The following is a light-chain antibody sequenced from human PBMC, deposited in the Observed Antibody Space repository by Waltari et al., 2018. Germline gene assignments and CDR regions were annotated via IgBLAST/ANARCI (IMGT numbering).Light chain of an antibody. CDR2: NAS. J-gene: IGKJ3*01. CDR3: QQYNSYST. V-gene: IGKV1-5*03. Sequence: DIQMTQSPSTLSASVGDRVNITCRASQSISTWLAWYQQKPGKAPKLLIYNASTLESGVPSRFSGSGSGTEFTLTISSLQPDYLATYYCQQYNSYSTFGPGTKVDIK. CDR1: QSISTW.